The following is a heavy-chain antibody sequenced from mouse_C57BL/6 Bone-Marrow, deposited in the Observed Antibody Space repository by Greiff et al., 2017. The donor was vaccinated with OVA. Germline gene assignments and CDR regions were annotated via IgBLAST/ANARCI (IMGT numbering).Heavy chain of an antibody. V-gene: IGHV10-1*01. CDR1: GFSFNTYA. CDR3: VRQPPIYYYGSTPYFDV. D-gene: IGHD1-1*01. J-gene: IGHJ1*03. CDR2: IRSKSNNYAT. Sequence: GGGLVQPKGSLTLSCAASGFSFNTYAMNWVRQAPGKGLEWVARIRSKSNNYATYYADSVKDRFTISRDDSESMLYLQMNNLKTEDTAMYYCVRQPPIYYYGSTPYFDVWGTGTTVTVSS.